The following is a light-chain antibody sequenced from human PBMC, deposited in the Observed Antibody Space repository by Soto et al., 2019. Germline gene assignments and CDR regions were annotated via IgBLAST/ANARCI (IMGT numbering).Light chain of an antibody. Sequence: EVLMTQSPATLSVSPGERATLSCRASQSVSGKLAWYQQKPGQAPRLLIYDASTRATGILARFSGSGSGTEFTLTISSLQSEDFAVYYCQQSNNWPWTFGQGTKVEIK. J-gene: IGKJ1*01. CDR1: QSVSGK. CDR3: QQSNNWPWT. V-gene: IGKV3-15*01. CDR2: DAS.